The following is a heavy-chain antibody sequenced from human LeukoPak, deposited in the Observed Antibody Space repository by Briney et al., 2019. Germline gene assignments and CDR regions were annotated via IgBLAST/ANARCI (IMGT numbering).Heavy chain of an antibody. CDR2: ISGSGGST. J-gene: IGHJ4*02. Sequence: GGSLRLSCAASGFTFSSYAMSWVGQAPGKGGEGVSAISGSGGSTDYADSGKGRFTISRDNSKTTLYLQMNSLRAEDTAVYYCAKDEVGDYSIVFDYWGQGTLVTVSS. V-gene: IGHV3-23*01. CDR1: GFTFSSYA. CDR3: AKDEVGDYSIVFDY. D-gene: IGHD4-11*01.